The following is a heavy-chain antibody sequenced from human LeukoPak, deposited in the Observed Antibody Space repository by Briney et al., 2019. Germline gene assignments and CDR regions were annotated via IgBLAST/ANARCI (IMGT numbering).Heavy chain of an antibody. V-gene: IGHV4-59*01. CDR1: GGSISNYY. J-gene: IGHJ6*02. Sequence: SETLSLTCTVSGGSISNYYWSWVRQPPGKGLEWIGYIYYSGSTNYNPSLKSRVTISVDTSKNQFSLKLSSVTAADTAVYYCARGAVGATPYYYYYGMDVWGQGTTVTVSS. CDR2: IYYSGST. CDR3: ARGAVGATPYYYYYGMDV. D-gene: IGHD1-26*01.